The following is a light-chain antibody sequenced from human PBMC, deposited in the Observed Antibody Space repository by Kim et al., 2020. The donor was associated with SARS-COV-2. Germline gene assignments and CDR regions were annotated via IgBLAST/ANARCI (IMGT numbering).Light chain of an antibody. CDR1: SGDVGHYNY. Sequence: PGTSITMSCTGTSGDVGHYNYVSWYQQHPGKAPKVIIYDVTKRPSGVPDRFSGSKSGNTASLTISGLQGEDEAEYYCCSFAGNSVVFGGGTQLTVL. J-gene: IGLJ2*01. CDR3: CSFAGNSVV. V-gene: IGLV2-11*01. CDR2: DVT.